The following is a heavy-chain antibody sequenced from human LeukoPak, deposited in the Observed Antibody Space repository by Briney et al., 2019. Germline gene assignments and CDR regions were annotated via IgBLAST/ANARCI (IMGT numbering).Heavy chain of an antibody. CDR1: GFTYSSFN. J-gene: IGHJ4*02. CDR3: PREVGSGGNYCGV. V-gene: IGHV3-21*01. CDR2: ISSRQNDG. Sequence: PGGSLRPSCPAYGFTYSSFNMNWVRQPPGKGLEWVSSISSRQNDGQYADSLEGRFTIYSDDDQNSLYLQMNNLRAEDRAVYFCPREVGSGGNYCGVWGQGTLVTVSS. D-gene: IGHD6-19*01.